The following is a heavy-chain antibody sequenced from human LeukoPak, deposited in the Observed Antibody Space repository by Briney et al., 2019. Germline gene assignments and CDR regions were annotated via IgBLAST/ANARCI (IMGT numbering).Heavy chain of an antibody. CDR1: GGSFSGYY. CDR2: INHSGST. CDR3: ASGLDVVAVAGLYYFDY. V-gene: IGHV4-34*01. J-gene: IGHJ4*02. Sequence: KPSETLSLTCAVYGGSFSGYYWSWIRQPPGKGLEWIGEINHSGSTNYNPSLKSRVTISVDTSKNQFSLKLSSVTAADTAVYYCASGLDVVAVAGLYYFDYWGQGTLVTVSS. D-gene: IGHD6-19*01.